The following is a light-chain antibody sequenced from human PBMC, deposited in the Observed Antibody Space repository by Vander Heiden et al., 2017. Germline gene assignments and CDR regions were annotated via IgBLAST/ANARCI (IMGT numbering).Light chain of an antibody. J-gene: IGLJ2*01. Sequence: SYELTQPPSVSVSPGKTARITCSGDALPKQYAVWYQQKPGQAPVLVMYKDSERPAGIPDRCSGSSSGTTVTLTISGVQAEDEADYYCQSADSSGADVVVGGGTKLTVL. CDR2: KDS. CDR3: QSADSSGADVV. V-gene: IGLV3-25*03. CDR1: ALPKQY.